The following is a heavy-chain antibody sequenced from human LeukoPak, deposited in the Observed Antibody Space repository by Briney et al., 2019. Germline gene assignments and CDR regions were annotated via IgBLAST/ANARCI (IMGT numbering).Heavy chain of an antibody. D-gene: IGHD3-10*01. CDR2: ISYHGSDK. J-gene: IGHJ6*02. V-gene: IGHV3-30*18. CDR1: GFTFSSYG. Sequence: GRSLRLSCAASGFTFSSYGMHWVRQAPGKGLEWVAVISYHGSDKYYADSVKGRFTIPRDNSKNTLYLQMNSLRGEDTAVYYCAKDRGYYYYSMDVWGQGTTVTVSS. CDR3: AKDRGYYYYSMDV.